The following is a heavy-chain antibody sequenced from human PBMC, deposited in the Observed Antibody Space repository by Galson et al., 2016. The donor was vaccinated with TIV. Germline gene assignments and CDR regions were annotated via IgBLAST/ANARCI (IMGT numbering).Heavy chain of an antibody. Sequence: SVKVSCKASGGSLISYAISWVRQAPGQGLEWMGGIIPIFRSAKSAQKFQDRVTITTDESTSTVYMDLSRLTSDDTAVYFCAGGRRLTGSSRREFTSMDVWGQGTTVIVSS. CDR3: AGGRRLTGSSRREFTSMDV. J-gene: IGHJ6*02. CDR1: GGSLISYA. D-gene: IGHD1-20*01. CDR2: IIPIFRSA. V-gene: IGHV1-69*05.